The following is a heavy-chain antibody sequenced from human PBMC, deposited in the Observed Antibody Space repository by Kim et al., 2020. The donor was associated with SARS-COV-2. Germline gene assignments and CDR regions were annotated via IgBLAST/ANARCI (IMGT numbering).Heavy chain of an antibody. Sequence: SVKVSCKASGGTFSSYAISWVRQAPGQGLEWMGRFIPILGIANYAQKFQGRVTITADKSTSTAYMELSSLRSEDTAVYYCARGSTGDTAITWGQGTLVTVSS. J-gene: IGHJ5*02. CDR2: FIPILGIA. D-gene: IGHD5-18*01. CDR1: GGTFSSYA. CDR3: ARGSTGDTAIT. V-gene: IGHV1-69*04.